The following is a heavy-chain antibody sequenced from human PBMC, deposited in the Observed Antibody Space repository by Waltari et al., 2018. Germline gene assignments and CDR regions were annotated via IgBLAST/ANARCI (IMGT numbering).Heavy chain of an antibody. D-gene: IGHD5-12*01. Sequence: QLQLQESGPGLMKPSETLSPTCTVSGGSIRRGSYDLGWIRQSPGKGLEWIASSYYTGTTYYNPTLGSRVTISGDTPKNQFSLRLSSVTAADTAVYYCARHWKRNGYRFDPWGQGTLVTVSS. CDR3: ARHWKRNGYRFDP. V-gene: IGHV4-39*01. CDR1: GGSIRRGSYD. CDR2: SYYTGTT. J-gene: IGHJ5*02.